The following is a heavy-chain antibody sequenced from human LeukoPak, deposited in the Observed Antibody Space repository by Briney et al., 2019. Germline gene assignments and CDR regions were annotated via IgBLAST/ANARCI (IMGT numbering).Heavy chain of an antibody. J-gene: IGHJ5*02. CDR1: GFTFSSYA. CDR2: ISYDGSNK. D-gene: IGHD1-26*01. Sequence: QPGGSLRLSCAASGFTFSSYAMHWVRQAPGKGLEWVAVISYDGSNKYYADSVKGRFTISRDNSKNTLYLQMNSLRAEDTAVYYCARMRLVGAAWFDPWGQGTLVTVSS. V-gene: IGHV3-30*04. CDR3: ARMRLVGAAWFDP.